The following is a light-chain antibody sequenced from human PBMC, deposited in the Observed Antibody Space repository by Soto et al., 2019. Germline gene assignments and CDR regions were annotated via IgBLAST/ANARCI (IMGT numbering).Light chain of an antibody. CDR2: AVS. CDR1: SSDVGGYNY. V-gene: IGLV2-14*01. CDR3: CSYTSSSTLV. Sequence: QSVLTQPASVSGSPGQSITISCTGTSSDVGGYNYVSWYQQNPGKAPKLMIYAVSNRPSGVSNRFSGSRSGNTASLTISGLQAEDEADYYCCSYTSSSTLVFGGGTKLTVL. J-gene: IGLJ3*02.